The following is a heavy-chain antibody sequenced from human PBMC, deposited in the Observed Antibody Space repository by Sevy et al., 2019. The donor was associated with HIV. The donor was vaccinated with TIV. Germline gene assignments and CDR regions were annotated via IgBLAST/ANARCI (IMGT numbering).Heavy chain of an antibody. J-gene: IGHJ4*02. CDR3: ARDLGGYGGNSIDY. D-gene: IGHD2-21*02. Sequence: ASVKVSGKASGYTFTSYGISWVRQAPGQGLEWMGWISAYNGNTNYAQKLQGRVTMTTDTSTSTAYMELRSMRSDETAVYYCARDLGGYGGNSIDYWGQGTLVTVSS. CDR2: ISAYNGNT. V-gene: IGHV1-18*01. CDR1: GYTFTSYG.